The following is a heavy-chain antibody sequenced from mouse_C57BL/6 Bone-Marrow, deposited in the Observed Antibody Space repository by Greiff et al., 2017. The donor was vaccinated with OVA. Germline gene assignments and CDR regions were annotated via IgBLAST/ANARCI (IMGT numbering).Heavy chain of an antibody. D-gene: IGHD2-3*01. V-gene: IGHV1-64*01. J-gene: IGHJ2*01. CDR3: AREWLLPFDY. CDR1: GYTFTSYW. CDR2: IHPNSGST. Sequence: QVHVKQPGAELVKPGASVKLSCKASGYTFTSYWMHWVKQRPGQGLEWIGMIHPNSGSTNYNEKFKSKATLTVDKSSSTAYMQLSSLTSEDSAVYYCAREWLLPFDYWGQGTTLTVSS.